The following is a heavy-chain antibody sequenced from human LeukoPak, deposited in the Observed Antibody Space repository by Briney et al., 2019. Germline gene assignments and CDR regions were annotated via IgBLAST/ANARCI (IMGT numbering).Heavy chain of an antibody. CDR3: GRIPLGGQTVDY. V-gene: IGHV3-23*01. Sequence: GRSLRLSCAASGFSFSYHAMNWVRQAPGKGLEWVSGISGSGGDTYYADSVKGRFTISRDNSNNALYLQMNSLRAEDTAVYYCGRIPLGGQTVDYWGQGTLVTVSS. CDR1: GFSFSYHA. D-gene: IGHD3-16*01. CDR2: ISGSGGDT. J-gene: IGHJ4*02.